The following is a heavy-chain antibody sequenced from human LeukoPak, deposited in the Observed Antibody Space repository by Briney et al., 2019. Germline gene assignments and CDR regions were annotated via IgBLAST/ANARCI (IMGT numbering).Heavy chain of an antibody. CDR1: GYTFTSYY. V-gene: IGHV1-69*13. CDR2: IIPIFGIA. CDR3: ARARRAYYYYGMDV. Sequence: ASVKVSCKASGYTFTSYYMHWVRQAPGQGLEWMGGIIPIFGIANYAQKFQGRVTITADESTSTAYMELSSLRSEDTAVYYCARARRAYYYYGMDVWGQGTTVTVSS. J-gene: IGHJ6*02.